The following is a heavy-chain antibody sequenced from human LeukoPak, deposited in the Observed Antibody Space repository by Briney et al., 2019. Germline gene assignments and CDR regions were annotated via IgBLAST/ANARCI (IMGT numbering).Heavy chain of an antibody. CDR3: ARDYLDDYGDYAFDY. D-gene: IGHD4-17*01. CDR2: FDPEDGET. J-gene: IGHJ4*02. CDR1: GYTLTELS. Sequence: GASVKVSCKVSGYTLTELSMHWVRQAPGKGLEWMGGFDPEDGETIYAQKFQGRVTMTTDTSTSTAYMELRSLRSDDTAVYYCARDYLDDYGDYAFDYWGQGTLVTVSS. V-gene: IGHV1-24*01.